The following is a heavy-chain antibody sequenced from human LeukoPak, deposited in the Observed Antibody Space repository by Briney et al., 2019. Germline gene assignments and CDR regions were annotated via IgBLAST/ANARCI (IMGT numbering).Heavy chain of an antibody. Sequence: GGSLRLSCAASGFTFSSYAMSWVRQAPGKGLEWVSAISGSGGSTYYADSVKDRFTISRDNSKNTLYLQMNSLRAEDTAVYYCAKEYDSSGYYYSFDYWGQGTLVTVSS. D-gene: IGHD3-22*01. V-gene: IGHV3-23*01. CDR2: ISGSGGST. CDR3: AKEYDSSGYYYSFDY. CDR1: GFTFSSYA. J-gene: IGHJ4*02.